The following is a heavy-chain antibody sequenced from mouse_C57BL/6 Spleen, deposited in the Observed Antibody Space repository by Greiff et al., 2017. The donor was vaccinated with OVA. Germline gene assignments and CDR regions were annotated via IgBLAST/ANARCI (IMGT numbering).Heavy chain of an antibody. Sequence: VQLQQSGAELVKPGASVKLSCTASGFNIKDYYMHWVKQRTEQGLEWIGRIDPEDGETKYAPKFPGKATITADTSSNTAYLQLSSLTSEDTAVYYCARNYYGNYGYAMDYWGQGTSVTVSS. V-gene: IGHV14-2*01. D-gene: IGHD2-1*01. J-gene: IGHJ4*01. CDR1: GFNIKDYY. CDR2: IDPEDGET. CDR3: ARNYYGNYGYAMDY.